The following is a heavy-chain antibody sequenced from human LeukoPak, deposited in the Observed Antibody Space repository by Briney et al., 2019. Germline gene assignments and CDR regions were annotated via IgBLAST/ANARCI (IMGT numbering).Heavy chain of an antibody. V-gene: IGHV3-74*01. CDR2: INSDGSST. CDR3: ARGPSDSSGWLLFDY. J-gene: IGHJ4*02. D-gene: IGHD6-19*01. CDR1: GFTFSSYW. Sequence: GGSLRLSCAASGFTFSSYWMHWVRQAPGKGLVWVSRINSDGSSTSYADSVKGRFTISRDNAKNTLYLQMNSLRAEDTAVYYCARGPSDSSGWLLFDYWGQGTLVTVSS.